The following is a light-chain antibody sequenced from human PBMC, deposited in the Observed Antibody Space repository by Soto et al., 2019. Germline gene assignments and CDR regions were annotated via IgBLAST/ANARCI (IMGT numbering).Light chain of an antibody. V-gene: IGKV1-5*01. CDR2: GAS. Sequence: DIRMTQSPSTLSASVGDRVTITCRASQSISYWLAWYQQIPGKAPKVLIYGASSLGSGVPSRFSGSGSGTEFPLTISSLQPDDFATYFCQHYNSDPWTFGQGTKVEVK. CDR3: QHYNSDPWT. J-gene: IGKJ1*01. CDR1: QSISYW.